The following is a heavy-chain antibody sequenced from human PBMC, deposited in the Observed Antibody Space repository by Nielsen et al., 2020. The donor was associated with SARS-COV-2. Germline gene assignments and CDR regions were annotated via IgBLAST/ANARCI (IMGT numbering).Heavy chain of an antibody. CDR2: VNPSRGSA. V-gene: IGHV1-46*01. Sequence: ASVKVSCKASGYTFTTYYIHWVRQAPGQGLEWMGIVNPSRGSATYVQKFQGRVTMTRDTSTSTVYMELSSLGSEDTAVYYCARRAIRTAVFDYWGQGTLVTVSS. D-gene: IGHD2-2*01. J-gene: IGHJ4*02. CDR3: ARRAIRTAVFDY. CDR1: GYTFTTYY.